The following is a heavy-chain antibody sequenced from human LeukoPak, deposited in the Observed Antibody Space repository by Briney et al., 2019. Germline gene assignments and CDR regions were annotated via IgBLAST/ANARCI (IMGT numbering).Heavy chain of an antibody. J-gene: IGHJ4*02. D-gene: IGHD6-13*01. Sequence: SETLSLTCTVSGGSISSSSYYWGWIRQPPGKGLEWIGSIYYSGSTYYNPSLKSRVTISVDTSKNQFSLKLSSVTAADTAVYYCATQQLDYYFDYWGQGTLVTVSS. CDR2: IYYSGST. V-gene: IGHV4-39*01. CDR1: GGSISSSSYY. CDR3: ATQQLDYYFDY.